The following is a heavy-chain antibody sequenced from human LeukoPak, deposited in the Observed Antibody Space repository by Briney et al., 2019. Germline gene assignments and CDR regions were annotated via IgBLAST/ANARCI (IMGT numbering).Heavy chain of an antibody. D-gene: IGHD1-26*01. CDR1: GFTLSSYE. J-gene: IGHJ3*02. CDR2: IRYDGSNK. CDR3: AKARGSYGGSAFDI. V-gene: IGHV3-30*02. Sequence: GGSLRLSWTASGFTLSSYEMSWIRQAPGKGLEWVSFIRYDGSNKYHADSVKGRFTISRDNSKNTLSLQMNSLRAEDTAVYYCAKARGSYGGSAFDIWGQGTMVTVSS.